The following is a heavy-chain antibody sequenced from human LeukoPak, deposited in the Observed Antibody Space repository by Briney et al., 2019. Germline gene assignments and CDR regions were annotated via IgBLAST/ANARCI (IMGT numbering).Heavy chain of an antibody. D-gene: IGHD4-11*01. V-gene: IGHV3-30*03. CDR1: GFTVSSNY. CDR3: ARRDYSNMSDY. Sequence: GGSLRLSCAASGFTVSSNYMSWVRQAPGKGLEWVAVISYDGSNKYYADSVKGRFTISRDNSKNTLYLQMNSLRAEDTAVYYCARRDYSNMSDYWGQGTLVTVSS. J-gene: IGHJ4*02. CDR2: ISYDGSNK.